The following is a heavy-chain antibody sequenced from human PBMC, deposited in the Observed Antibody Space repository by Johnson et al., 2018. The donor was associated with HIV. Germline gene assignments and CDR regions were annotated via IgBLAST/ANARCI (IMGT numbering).Heavy chain of an antibody. J-gene: IGHJ3*01. CDR3: ARGLRDSSGHPFAFDF. CDR2: INWNGGTT. Sequence: MLLVESGGVEVRPGGSLRLSCAASGFSFDDYGMSWVRQAAGKGLEWVSGINWNGGTTSYEDSVKGRFTASRDNANNSLYLQMNGLRDEDTALYYCARGLRDSSGHPFAFDFWGHGTMVTVSS. CDR1: GFSFDDYG. D-gene: IGHD3-22*01. V-gene: IGHV3-20*04.